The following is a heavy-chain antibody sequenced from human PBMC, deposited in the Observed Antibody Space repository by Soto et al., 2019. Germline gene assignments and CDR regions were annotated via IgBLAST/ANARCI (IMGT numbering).Heavy chain of an antibody. CDR1: GFTFSSYA. CDR3: AKDSSGWYVYSWFDP. J-gene: IGHJ5*02. D-gene: IGHD6-19*01. Sequence: GGSLRLSCAASGFTFSSYAMSWVRQAPGKGLEWASAISGSGGSTYYADSVKGRFTISRDNSKNTLYLQMNSLRAEDTAVYYCAKDSSGWYVYSWFDPWGQGTLVTVSS. CDR2: ISGSGGST. V-gene: IGHV3-23*01.